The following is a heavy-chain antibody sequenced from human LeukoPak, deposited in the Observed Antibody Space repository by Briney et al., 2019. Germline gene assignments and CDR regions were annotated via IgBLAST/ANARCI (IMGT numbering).Heavy chain of an antibody. Sequence: ASVKVSCKASVATFSSYAISWVRQAPGQGLEWMGGIIPIFGTADYAQKFQGRVTITADESTSTAYMELSSLRSEDTAVYYCARVRPFSGGSCYDYWGQGTLVTVSS. J-gene: IGHJ4*02. CDR2: IIPIFGTA. CDR3: ARVRPFSGGSCYDY. D-gene: IGHD2-15*01. CDR1: VATFSSYA. V-gene: IGHV1-69*13.